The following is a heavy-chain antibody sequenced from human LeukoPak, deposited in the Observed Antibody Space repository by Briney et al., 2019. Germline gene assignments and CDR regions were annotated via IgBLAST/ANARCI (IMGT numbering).Heavy chain of an antibody. CDR1: GFTFASYS. J-gene: IGHJ4*02. V-gene: IGHV3-23*01. Sequence: GGSLRLSCEASGFTFASYSMYWVRQAPGKGLEWVAGIFGSGGSAHYADSAKGRFTISRDNSKNTVYLQISSLRAEDTAVYYCGKTTTGYSSGQKPAWPVDYWGQGTLVTVSS. D-gene: IGHD6-19*01. CDR3: GKTTTGYSSGQKPAWPVDY. CDR2: IFGSGGSA.